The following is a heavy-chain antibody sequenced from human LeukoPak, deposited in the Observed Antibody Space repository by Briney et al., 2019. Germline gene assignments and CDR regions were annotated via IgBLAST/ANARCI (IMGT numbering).Heavy chain of an antibody. Sequence: GGSLRLSCAASGITFSSYALHWVRQAPGKGLEWVAVISYDGSNKYYADSVKGRFTISRDNSKNTLYLQMNSLRAEDTAVYYCARDYGDGDYYFDYWGQGTLVTVSS. V-gene: IGHV3-30*04. D-gene: IGHD4-17*01. CDR3: ARDYGDGDYYFDY. J-gene: IGHJ4*02. CDR1: GITFSSYA. CDR2: ISYDGSNK.